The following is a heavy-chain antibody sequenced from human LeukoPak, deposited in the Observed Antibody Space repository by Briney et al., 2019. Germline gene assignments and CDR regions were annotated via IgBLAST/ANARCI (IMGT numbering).Heavy chain of an antibody. CDR2: IIPIFGTA. J-gene: IGHJ4*02. Sequence: GASVKVSCKASGGTFSSYAISWVRQAPGQGLEWMGGIIPIFGTANYAQKFQGRVTITTDESTSTAYMELSSLRSEDTAVHYCARGGESTSSILFDYWGQGTLVTVSS. CDR1: GGTFSSYA. CDR3: ARGGESTSSILFDY. D-gene: IGHD2-2*01. V-gene: IGHV1-69*05.